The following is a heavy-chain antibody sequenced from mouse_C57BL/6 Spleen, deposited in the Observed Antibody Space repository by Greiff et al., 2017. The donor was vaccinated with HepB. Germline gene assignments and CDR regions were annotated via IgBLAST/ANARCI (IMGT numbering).Heavy chain of an antibody. J-gene: IGHJ1*03. V-gene: IGHV1-64*01. CDR1: GYTFTSYW. CDR2: IHPNSGST. D-gene: IGHD2-4*01. CDR3: ARRDYDGYFDV. Sequence: VQLQQPGAELVKPGASAKLSCKASGYTFTSYWMHWVKQRPGQGLEWIGMIHPNSGSTNYNEKFKSKATLTVDKSSSTAYMQLSSLTSEDSAVYYCARRDYDGYFDVWGTGTTVTVSS.